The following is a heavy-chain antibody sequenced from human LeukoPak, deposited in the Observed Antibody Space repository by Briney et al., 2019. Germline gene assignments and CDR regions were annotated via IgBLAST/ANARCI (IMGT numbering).Heavy chain of an antibody. Sequence: GGALRLSCSAPGLTFSCYAMTWVRQAPGKGLEWLSAINGNGGGTYYAESVKGRYTSSRDNSKNTLYEQTNSLRGEDTAVYYCAKDLSPGFSYAGQVVDYWGQGTLVAVSS. V-gene: IGHV3-23*01. CDR2: INGNGGGT. CDR1: GLTFSCYA. CDR3: AKDLSPGFSYAGQVVDY. D-gene: IGHD5-18*01. J-gene: IGHJ4*02.